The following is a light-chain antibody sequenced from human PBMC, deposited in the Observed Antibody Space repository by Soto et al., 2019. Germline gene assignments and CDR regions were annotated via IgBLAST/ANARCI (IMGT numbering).Light chain of an antibody. CDR2: YDS. Sequence: VSVAPGKTARITCGGNNIGSKSVHWYQQKPGQAPVLVIYYDSDRPSGIPERFSGSNSGNTATLTISSVEAGDEADYYCQVWDSSSDHPGVFGTGTKVTVL. CDR1: NIGSKS. V-gene: IGLV3-21*04. CDR3: QVWDSSSDHPGV. J-gene: IGLJ1*01.